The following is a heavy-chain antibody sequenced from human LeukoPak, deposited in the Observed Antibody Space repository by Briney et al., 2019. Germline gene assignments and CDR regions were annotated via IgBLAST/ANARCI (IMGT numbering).Heavy chain of an antibody. D-gene: IGHD5-12*01. CDR2: ISYDGSDE. Sequence: PGRSLRLSCAASGFTFSNYGMHWVRQAPGKGLEWVAVISYDGSDEYYADSVKGRFTISRDNSKNTLYLQMNSLRPEDTAVYYCARESGPLDYWGQGALVTVSA. CDR1: GFTFSNYG. V-gene: IGHV3-30*03. J-gene: IGHJ4*02. CDR3: ARESGPLDY.